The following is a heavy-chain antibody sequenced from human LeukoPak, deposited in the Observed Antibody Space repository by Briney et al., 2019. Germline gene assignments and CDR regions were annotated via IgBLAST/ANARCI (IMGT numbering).Heavy chain of an antibody. V-gene: IGHV3-7*01. J-gene: IGHJ4*02. CDR1: GFTFSSYW. Sequence: GGSLRLSCAASGFTFSSYWMSWVRQAPGKGLEWVANIKQDGSEKYYVDSVKDRFTISRDNAKNSLYLQVNSLRAEDTAVYYCARDRSGIQLWFDGYSDWGQGTLVTVSS. D-gene: IGHD5-18*01. CDR3: ARDRSGIQLWFDGYSD. CDR2: IKQDGSEK.